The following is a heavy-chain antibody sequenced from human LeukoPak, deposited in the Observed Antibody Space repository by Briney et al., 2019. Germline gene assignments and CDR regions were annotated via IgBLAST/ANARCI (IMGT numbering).Heavy chain of an antibody. D-gene: IGHD1-1*01. CDR2: IYYSGST. V-gene: IGHV4-39*07. Sequence: SETLSLTCTVSGGSISSSYSYWGWIRQPPGKGLEWIGNIYYSGSTYYNPSLKSRVTISVDTSKNHFSLKLSSVTAADTAVYYCARDRLQLQSWGQGTLVTVSS. J-gene: IGHJ5*02. CDR3: ARDRLQLQS. CDR1: GGSISSSYSY.